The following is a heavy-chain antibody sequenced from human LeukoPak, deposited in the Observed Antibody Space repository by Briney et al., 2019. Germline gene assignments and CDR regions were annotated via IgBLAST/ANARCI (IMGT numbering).Heavy chain of an antibody. J-gene: IGHJ4*02. CDR1: GYTFTIYD. CDR2: MNPNSGNT. D-gene: IGHD3-22*01. V-gene: IGHV1-8*01. Sequence: ASVKVSCKASGYTFTIYDINWVRQATGQGLEWMGWMNPNSGNTGYAQKFQGRVTMTRNTSISTAYMELSSLRSEDTAVYYCARGLYYYDSSGYAYYFDYWGQGTPVTVSS. CDR3: ARGLYYYDSSGYAYYFDY.